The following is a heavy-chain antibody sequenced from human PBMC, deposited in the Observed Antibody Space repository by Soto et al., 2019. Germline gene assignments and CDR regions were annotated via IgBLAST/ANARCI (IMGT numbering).Heavy chain of an antibody. CDR1: GGSISSSNW. J-gene: IGHJ5*02. V-gene: IGHV4-4*02. Sequence: QVQLQESGPGLVKPSGTLSLTCAVSGGSISSSNWWSWVRQPPGKGLEWIGEIYHSGSTNYNPSLKSRVTISVDQSKNRFSLKLSSVTAADTAVYYCARNVVVVAANGSWFDPWGQGTLVTVSS. CDR2: IYHSGST. CDR3: ARNVVVVAANGSWFDP. D-gene: IGHD2-15*01.